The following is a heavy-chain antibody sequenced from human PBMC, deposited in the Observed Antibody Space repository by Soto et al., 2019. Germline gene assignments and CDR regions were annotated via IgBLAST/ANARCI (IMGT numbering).Heavy chain of an antibody. J-gene: IGHJ4*02. CDR2: ISSSSSYI. CDR1: GFTFSSYS. CDR3: ARILAVAGHVDY. V-gene: IGHV3-21*04. D-gene: IGHD6-19*01. Sequence: GGSLRLSCAASGFTFSSYSMNWVRQAPGKGLEWVSSISSSSSYIYYADSVKGRFTISRDNAKNSLYLQMNSLRAEDTAVYYCARILAVAGHVDYWGQGTLVTVFS.